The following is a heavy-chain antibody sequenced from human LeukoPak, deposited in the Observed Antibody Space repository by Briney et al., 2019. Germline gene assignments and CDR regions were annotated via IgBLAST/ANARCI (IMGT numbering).Heavy chain of an antibody. CDR2: ISGSGGGT. CDR3: AAISPYYYMDV. Sequence: GGSLRLSCAASGFTFNNYAMSWVRRAPGKGLEWVSGISGSGGGTYYADSVRGRFSISRDNSKNTLHLQMNSLRAEDTAVYYCAAISPYYYMDVWGKGTTVTISS. J-gene: IGHJ6*03. CDR1: GFTFNNYA. V-gene: IGHV3-23*01. D-gene: IGHD2-21*01.